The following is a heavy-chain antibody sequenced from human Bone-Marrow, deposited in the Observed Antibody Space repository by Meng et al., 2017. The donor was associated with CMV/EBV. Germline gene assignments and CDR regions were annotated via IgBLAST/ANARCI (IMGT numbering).Heavy chain of an antibody. J-gene: IGHJ6*02. CDR1: GYTFTGYY. D-gene: IGHD4-17*01. V-gene: IGHV1-2*02. Sequence: ASVKVSCKASGYTFTGYYMHWVRQAPGQGLEWMGWINPNSGGTNYAQKFQGRVTMTRDTSISTAYMELSRLRSDDTAVYYCARERVLTVIPFYYHYGMDVWGQGTTVTVSS. CDR3: ARERVLTVIPFYYHYGMDV. CDR2: INPNSGGT.